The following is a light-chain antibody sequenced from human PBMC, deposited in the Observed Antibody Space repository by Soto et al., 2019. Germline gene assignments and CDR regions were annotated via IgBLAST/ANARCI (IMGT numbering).Light chain of an antibody. Sequence: EIVLTQSPATLSLSPGERATLSCRASQSVGSYLAWFQQTPGQAPRLLIYDTSNRATGILARFSGSGSGTDFTLTISSLETEDFAVYYCQQRSDWPPTFGQGTKVDIK. CDR3: QQRSDWPPT. V-gene: IGKV3-11*01. CDR2: DTS. J-gene: IGKJ1*01. CDR1: QSVGSY.